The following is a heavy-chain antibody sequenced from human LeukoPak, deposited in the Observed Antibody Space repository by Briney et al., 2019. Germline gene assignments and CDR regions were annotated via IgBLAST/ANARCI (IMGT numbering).Heavy chain of an antibody. Sequence: GASVKVSCKASGYRFTSYGITWVRQAPGQGLEWMGWISTYSGNTDYAQKLHDRVTMTTDTSTSTAYLELRSLSYDDTAVYYCCREVGSWNDLDFWGQGTLVTVSS. CDR2: ISTYSGNT. CDR3: CREVGSWNDLDF. CDR1: GYRFTSYG. J-gene: IGHJ4*02. V-gene: IGHV1-18*01. D-gene: IGHD1-1*01.